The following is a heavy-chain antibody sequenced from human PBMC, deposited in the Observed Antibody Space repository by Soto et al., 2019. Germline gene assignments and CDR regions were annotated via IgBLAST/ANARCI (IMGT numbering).Heavy chain of an antibody. CDR1: GGTFSRYA. D-gene: IGHD3-10*01. J-gene: IGHJ5*02. Sequence: ASLKVSCKASGGTFSRYAISWVRQAPGQGLEWMGVIIPIFGTANYAQKFQGRVTITADKSTSTAYMELSRLRSEDTAVYYCARDPRPDYGSPNWYDPWGQGTLVTVSS. V-gene: IGHV1-69*06. CDR3: ARDPRPDYGSPNWYDP. CDR2: IIPIFGTA.